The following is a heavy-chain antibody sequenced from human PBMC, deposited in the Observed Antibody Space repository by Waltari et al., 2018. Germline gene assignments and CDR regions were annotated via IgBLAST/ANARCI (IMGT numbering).Heavy chain of an antibody. CDR1: GYTFTGYY. J-gene: IGHJ5*02. D-gene: IGHD5-12*01. V-gene: IGHV1-2*06. Sequence: QVQLVQSGAEVKKPGASVKVSCEASGYTFTGYYMHWVRQAPGQGLEWMGRINPNSGGTNYAQKFQGRVTMTRDTSISTAYMELSRLRSDDTAVYYCARGIPPYSGYDSWFDPWGQGTLVTVSS. CDR3: ARGIPPYSGYDSWFDP. CDR2: INPNSGGT.